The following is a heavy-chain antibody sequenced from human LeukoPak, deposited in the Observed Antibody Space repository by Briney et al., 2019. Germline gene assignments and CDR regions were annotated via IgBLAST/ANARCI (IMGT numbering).Heavy chain of an antibody. CDR1: GFTFNTYS. D-gene: IGHD3-3*01. V-gene: IGHV3-48*01. CDR2: IGNSGDTI. Sequence: GGSLRLSCAASGFTFNTYSMNWVRQAPGKGLEWVSYIGNSGDTIYYADSVKGRFTISRDNANNSLFLQMNSLRAEDTAVYFCARDYDFWSGYYSANTFDMWGQGTMVTVSS. CDR3: ARDYDFWSGYYSANTFDM. J-gene: IGHJ3*02.